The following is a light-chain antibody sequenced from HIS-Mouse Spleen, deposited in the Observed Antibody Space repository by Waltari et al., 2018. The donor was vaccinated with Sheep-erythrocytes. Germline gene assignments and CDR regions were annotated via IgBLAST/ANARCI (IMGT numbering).Light chain of an antibody. CDR2: DVS. V-gene: IGLV2-11*01. Sequence: QSALTQPRSVSGSPGQSVTISCTGTSSDVGGYNYVSWYQQHPGKAPKLMIYDVSKRRSGVPDGFSGSKYGNTASQTISGLQAEDEADYYCCSYAGSYNHVCATGTNVTVL. CDR3: CSYAGSYNHV. CDR1: SSDVGGYNY. J-gene: IGLJ1*01.